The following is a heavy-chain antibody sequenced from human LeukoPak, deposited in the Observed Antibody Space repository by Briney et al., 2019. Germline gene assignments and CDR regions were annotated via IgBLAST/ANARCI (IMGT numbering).Heavy chain of an antibody. V-gene: IGHV3-21*01. CDR1: GFTFSSYS. Sequence: GGSLRLSCAASGFTFSSYSMNWVRQAPGKGREWVSSISSSSSYIYYADSVKGRFTISRDNAKNSLYLQMNSLRAEDTAVYYCARDREDAFDIWGQGTMVTVSS. J-gene: IGHJ3*02. D-gene: IGHD1-26*01. CDR2: ISSSSSYI. CDR3: ARDREDAFDI.